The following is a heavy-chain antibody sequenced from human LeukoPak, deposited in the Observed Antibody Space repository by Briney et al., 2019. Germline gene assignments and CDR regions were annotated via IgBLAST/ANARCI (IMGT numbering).Heavy chain of an antibody. CDR1: GFTFSSYG. D-gene: IGHD3-22*01. CDR3: ARTGYDSSGYYDY. CDR2: ISSRSRTI. V-gene: IGHV3-48*04. Sequence: GGSLRLSCAASGFTFSSYGMHWVRQAPGKGLEWVSYISSRSRTIYYADSVKGRFTISRDNAKNSLYLQMNSLRAEDTAVYYCARTGYDSSGYYDYWGQGTLVTVSS. J-gene: IGHJ4*02.